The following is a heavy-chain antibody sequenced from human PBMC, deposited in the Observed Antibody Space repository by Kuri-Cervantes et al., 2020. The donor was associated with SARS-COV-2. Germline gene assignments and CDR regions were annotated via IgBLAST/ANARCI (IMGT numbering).Heavy chain of an antibody. CDR2: IIPIFGTA. J-gene: IGHJ6*02. CDR3: ARVGCSSTSCYVGSDYYYYYGMDV. Sequence: SVKVSCKASGGTFSSYAISWVRQAPGQGLEWMGGIIPIFGTANYAQKFQGRVTMTRDTPTSTVYMELSSLRSEDTAVYYCARVGCSSTSCYVGSDYYYYYGMDVWGQGTTVTVSS. V-gene: IGHV1-69*05. CDR1: GGTFSSYA. D-gene: IGHD2-2*01.